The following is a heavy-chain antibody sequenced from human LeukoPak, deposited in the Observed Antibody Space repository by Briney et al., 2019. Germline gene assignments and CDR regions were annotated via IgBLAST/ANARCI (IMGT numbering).Heavy chain of an antibody. V-gene: IGHV3-21*01. J-gene: IGHJ4*02. CDR3: AKEGRSLQTY. CDR2: ISSSSSYI. CDR1: GFTFSSYS. D-gene: IGHD5-24*01. Sequence: GGSLRLSCAASGFTFSSYSMNWVRQAPGKGLEWVSSISSSSSYIYYADSVKGRFTISRDNAKNSLYLQLNSLRAEDTAVYYCAKEGRSLQTYWGQGTLVTVSS.